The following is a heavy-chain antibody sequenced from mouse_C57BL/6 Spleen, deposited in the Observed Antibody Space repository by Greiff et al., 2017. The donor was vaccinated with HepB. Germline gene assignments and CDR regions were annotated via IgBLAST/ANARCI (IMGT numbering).Heavy chain of an antibody. CDR1: GYTFTSYW. CDR3: ARSAFYYGSSPFAD. Sequence: QVQLQQPGTELVKPGASVKLSCKASGYTFTSYWMHWVKQRPGQGLEWIGNINPSNGGTNYNEKFKSKATLTVDKSSSTAYMQRSSLTSEDSAVYYCARSAFYYGSSPFADWGQGTLVTVSA. D-gene: IGHD1-1*01. V-gene: IGHV1-53*01. J-gene: IGHJ3*01. CDR2: INPSNGGT.